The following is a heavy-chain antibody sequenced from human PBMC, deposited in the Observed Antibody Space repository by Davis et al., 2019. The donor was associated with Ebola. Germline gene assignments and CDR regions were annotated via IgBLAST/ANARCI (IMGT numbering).Heavy chain of an antibody. CDR2: ISGSGGST. V-gene: IGHV3-23*01. J-gene: IGHJ5*02. D-gene: IGHD6-13*01. CDR3: ARDSSQNWFDP. CDR1: GFTFSSYA. Sequence: GESLKISCAASGFTFSSYAMSWVRQAPGKGLEWVSAISGSGGSTYYADSVKGRFTISRDNSKNTLYVQMNSLRAEDTAVYYCARDSSQNWFDPWGQGTLVTVSS.